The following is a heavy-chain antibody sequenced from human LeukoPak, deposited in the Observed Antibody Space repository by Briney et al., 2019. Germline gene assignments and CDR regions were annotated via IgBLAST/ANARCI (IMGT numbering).Heavy chain of an antibody. CDR1: GFAFDSYA. Sequence: SGGSLRLSCAASGFAFDSYAMHWVRLAPGKGLEWVSTISGDGSVTYFADSVKGRFTISRDDSQNTLYLQMNSLSAEDTAVYYCAKVETSGGANCYALDYWGQGTLVTVSS. D-gene: IGHD2-2*01. CDR2: ISGDGSVT. J-gene: IGHJ4*02. V-gene: IGHV3-23*01. CDR3: AKVETSGGANCYALDY.